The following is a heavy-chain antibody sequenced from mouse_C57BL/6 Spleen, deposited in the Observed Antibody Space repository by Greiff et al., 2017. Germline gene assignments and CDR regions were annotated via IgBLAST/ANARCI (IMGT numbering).Heavy chain of an antibody. CDR2: INPSSGYT. J-gene: IGHJ2*01. CDR3: ARDDVDY. D-gene: IGHD2-3*01. V-gene: IGHV1-4*01. CDR1: GYTFTSYT. Sequence: QVQLQQSGAELARPGASVKMSCKASGYTFTSYTMPWVKQRPGQGLEWIGYINPSSGYTKYNQKFKDKATLTADKSASTAYMQLRRLTSEDSAVYYCARDDVDYWGQGTTLTVSS.